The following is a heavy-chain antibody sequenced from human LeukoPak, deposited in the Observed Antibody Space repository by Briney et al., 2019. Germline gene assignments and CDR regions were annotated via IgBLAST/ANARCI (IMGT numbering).Heavy chain of an antibody. CDR2: ISGSGGST. J-gene: IGHJ4*02. D-gene: IGHD3-16*01. CDR3: AKDRRGGSYFDY. Sequence: GGSLRLSCAASGFTFRSYGMHWVRQAPGKGLEWVSAISGSGGSTYYADSVKGRFTISRDNSKNTLYLQMNSLRAEDTALYYCAKDRRGGSYFDYWGQGTLVTVSS. CDR1: GFTFRSYG. V-gene: IGHV3-23*01.